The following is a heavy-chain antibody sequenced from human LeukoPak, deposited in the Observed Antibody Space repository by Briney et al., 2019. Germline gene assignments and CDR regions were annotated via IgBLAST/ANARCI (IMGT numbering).Heavy chain of an antibody. CDR2: ISAYNGNT. V-gene: IGHV1-18*04. J-gene: IGHJ5*02. D-gene: IGHD7-27*01. CDR3: ARDHIGREAILGNWFDP. CDR1: GYTFTSYG. Sequence: GASVKVSCKASGYTFTSYGISWVRQAPGQGLEWMGWISAYNGNTNYAQKLQGRVTMTTDTSTSTAYMELRSLRSDDTAVYYCARDHIGREAILGNWFDPWGQGTLVTVSS.